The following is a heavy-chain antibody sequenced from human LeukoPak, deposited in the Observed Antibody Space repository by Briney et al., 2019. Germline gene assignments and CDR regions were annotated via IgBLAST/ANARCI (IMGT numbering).Heavy chain of an antibody. CDR3: AKVGSGWYYFDY. CDR1: GFTFSSYP. CDR2: ISGSGGTT. V-gene: IGHV3-23*01. Sequence: GGSLRLSCAASGFTFSSYPMSWVRQAPGKGLEWVSGISGSGGTTYYADSVKGRFTISRDNSRNTLYLQMNSLRADDTAVCYCAKVGSGWYYFDYWGQGTLVTVSS. J-gene: IGHJ4*02. D-gene: IGHD6-19*01.